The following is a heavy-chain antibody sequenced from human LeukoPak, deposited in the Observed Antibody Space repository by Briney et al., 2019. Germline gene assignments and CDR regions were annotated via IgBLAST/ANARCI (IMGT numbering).Heavy chain of an antibody. J-gene: IGHJ6*04. V-gene: IGHV3-48*03. D-gene: IGHD3-10*02. Sequence: PGGSLRLSCAASGFTFSSYEMNWVRQAPGKGLEWGSYNSSSGSTIYYADSVKGRFTISRDNAKNSLYLQMNSLRAEDTAVYYCAELGITMIGGVWGKGTTVTISS. CDR3: AELGITMIGGV. CDR1: GFTFSSYE. CDR2: NSSSGSTI.